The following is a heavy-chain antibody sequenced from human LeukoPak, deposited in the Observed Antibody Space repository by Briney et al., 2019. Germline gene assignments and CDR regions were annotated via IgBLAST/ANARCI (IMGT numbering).Heavy chain of an antibody. J-gene: IGHJ3*02. CDR1: RFTFSRYW. CDR2: IKLDGSEK. V-gene: IGHV3-7*01. D-gene: IGHD1-26*01. Sequence: PGGSLRLSCAASRFTFSRYWMTWVRQAPEKGLEWVASIKLDGSEKYYVDSVKGRFTISRENANNSLYLQMNSLRPGDTGVYYCVRVASGGDLGDAFDTWGQGTKVTVSS. CDR3: VRVASGGDLGDAFDT.